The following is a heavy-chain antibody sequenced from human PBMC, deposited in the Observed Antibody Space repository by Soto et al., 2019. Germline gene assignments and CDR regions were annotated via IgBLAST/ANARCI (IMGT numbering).Heavy chain of an antibody. Sequence: GASVKVSCKASGYTFTSYGISWVRQAPGQGLEWMGWISAYNGNTNYAQKLQGRVTMTTDTSTSTAYMELRSLRSDDTAVYYCARTFGMGYDFWSGSLYYFDYWGQGTLVTV. CDR3: ARTFGMGYDFWSGSLYYFDY. CDR1: GYTFTSYG. CDR2: ISAYNGNT. V-gene: IGHV1-18*01. D-gene: IGHD3-3*01. J-gene: IGHJ4*02.